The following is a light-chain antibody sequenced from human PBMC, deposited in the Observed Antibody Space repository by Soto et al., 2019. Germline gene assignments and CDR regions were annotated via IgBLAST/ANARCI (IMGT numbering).Light chain of an antibody. CDR3: QQYGTSPRVT. CDR1: QFVSSSY. V-gene: IGKV3-20*01. Sequence: EIVLTQSPGTLSLSPGERATLSCRASQFVSSSYLAWYQQKPGQASRLLIHDASSRATGIPDRFSGSGSGTDFTLTITGLEPEDFAVYYCQQYGTSPRVTFGGGTKVEIK. CDR2: DAS. J-gene: IGKJ4*01.